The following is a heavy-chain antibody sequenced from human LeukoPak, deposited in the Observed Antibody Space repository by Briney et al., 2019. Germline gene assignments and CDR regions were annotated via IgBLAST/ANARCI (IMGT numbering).Heavy chain of an antibody. CDR2: ITSSSSYT. D-gene: IGHD1-26*01. Sequence: GGSLRLSCAASGFTFSSYNMNWVRQAPGKGLGWVSSITSSSSYTFYADSVKGRFTISRDNAKNSLYLQMNSLRAEDTAIYYCARDPYNGNYGDSYYYYMDVWGKGTTVTISS. CDR3: ARDPYNGNYGDSYYYYMDV. J-gene: IGHJ6*03. CDR1: GFTFSSYN. V-gene: IGHV3-21*01.